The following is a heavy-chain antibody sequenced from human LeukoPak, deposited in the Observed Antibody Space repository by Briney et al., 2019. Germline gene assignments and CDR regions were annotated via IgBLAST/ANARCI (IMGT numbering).Heavy chain of an antibody. Sequence: PGGSLRLSCAASGFTFSSYGMHWVRQAPGKGLEWVSYISSSSSTIYYADSVKARFTISRDNAKNSLYLQMNSLRAEDTAVYYCARDEYCSSTSCWNYYYYYYMDVWGKGTTVTVSS. CDR2: ISSSSSTI. CDR1: GFTFSSYG. J-gene: IGHJ6*03. D-gene: IGHD2-2*01. CDR3: ARDEYCSSTSCWNYYYYYYMDV. V-gene: IGHV3-48*01.